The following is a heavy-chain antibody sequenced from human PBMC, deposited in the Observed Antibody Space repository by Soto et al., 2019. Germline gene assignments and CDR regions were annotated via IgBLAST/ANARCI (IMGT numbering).Heavy chain of an antibody. J-gene: IGHJ4*02. D-gene: IGHD1-20*01. CDR2: IYYSGST. V-gene: IGHV4-30-4*01. CDR1: GGSISSGDYY. CDR3: ATFPRANNWNVPTSEPAY. Sequence: QVQLQESGPGLVKPSQTLSLTCTVSGGSISSGDYYWSWIRQPPGKGLEWIGYIYYSGSTYYNPSLKSRVTISVDTSKNQFSLKLSSVTAADTAVYYCATFPRANNWNVPTSEPAYWGQGTLVTVSS.